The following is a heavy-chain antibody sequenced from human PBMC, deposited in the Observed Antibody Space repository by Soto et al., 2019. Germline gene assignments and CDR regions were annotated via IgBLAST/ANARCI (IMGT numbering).Heavy chain of an antibody. V-gene: IGHV3-30-3*01. CDR2: ISYDGSNK. D-gene: IGHD4-17*01. J-gene: IGHJ4*02. Sequence: GGSLRLSCAASGFTFSSYAMHWVRQAPGKGLEWVAVISYDGSNKYYADSVKGRFTISRDNSKNTLYLQMNSLRAEDTAVYYFARGAGMTTVTSAPVIWGQGTLVTVSS. CDR3: ARGAGMTTVTSAPVI. CDR1: GFTFSSYA.